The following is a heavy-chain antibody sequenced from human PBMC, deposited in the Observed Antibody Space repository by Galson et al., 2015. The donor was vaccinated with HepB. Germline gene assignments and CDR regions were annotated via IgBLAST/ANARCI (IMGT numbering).Heavy chain of an antibody. CDR3: ANIRIAVAGTGYNWFDP. Sequence: SVKVSCKASGYTFTSYYMHWVRQAPGQGLEWMGWISAYNGNTNYAQKLQGRVTMTTDTSTSTAYMELRSLRSDDTAVYYCANIRIAVAGTGYNWFDPWGQGTLVTVSS. J-gene: IGHJ5*02. D-gene: IGHD6-19*01. V-gene: IGHV1-18*04. CDR1: GYTFTSYY. CDR2: ISAYNGNT.